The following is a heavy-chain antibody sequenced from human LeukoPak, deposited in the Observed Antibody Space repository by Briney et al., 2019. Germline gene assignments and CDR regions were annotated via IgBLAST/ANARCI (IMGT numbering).Heavy chain of an antibody. CDR2: IYYSGST. V-gene: IGHV4-59*01. Sequence: PGGSLRLSCAASGFTFSSYAMSWIRQPPGKGLEWIGYIYYSGSTNYNPSLKSRVTISVDTSKNQFSLKLSSVTAADTAVYYCARLVAARNSYYYYGMDVWGQGTTVTVSS. D-gene: IGHD2-15*01. J-gene: IGHJ6*02. CDR3: ARLVAARNSYYYYGMDV. CDR1: GFTFSSYA.